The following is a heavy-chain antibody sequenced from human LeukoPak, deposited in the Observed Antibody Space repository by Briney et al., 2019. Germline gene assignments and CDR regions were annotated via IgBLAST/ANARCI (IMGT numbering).Heavy chain of an antibody. J-gene: IGHJ6*03. D-gene: IGHD3-3*01. CDR1: GFTFSSYA. Sequence: GGSLRLSCAASGFTFSSYAMHWVRQAPGKGLEWVAVISYDGSNKYYADSVKGRFTISRDNSKNTLYLQMNSLRAEDTAVYYCARVVIIYYYYYMDVWGKGTTVTVSS. CDR2: ISYDGSNK. V-gene: IGHV3-30*04. CDR3: ARVVIIYYYYYMDV.